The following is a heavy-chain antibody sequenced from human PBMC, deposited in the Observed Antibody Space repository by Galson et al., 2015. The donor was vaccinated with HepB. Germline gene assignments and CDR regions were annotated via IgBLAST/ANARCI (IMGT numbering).Heavy chain of an antibody. J-gene: IGHJ4*02. Sequence: SVKVSCKASGYTFTSYAMHWVRQAPGQRLEWMGWINAGNGNTKYSQKFQGRVTITRDTSASTAYMELSSLGSEDTAVYYCARDPSRMVRGVIMDYWGQGTLVTVSS. CDR2: INAGNGNT. D-gene: IGHD3-10*01. CDR1: GYTFTSYA. CDR3: ARDPSRMVRGVIMDY. V-gene: IGHV1-3*01.